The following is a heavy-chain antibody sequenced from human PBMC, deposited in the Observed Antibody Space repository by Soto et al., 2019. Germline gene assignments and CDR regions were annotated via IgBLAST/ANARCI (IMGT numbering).Heavy chain of an antibody. Sequence: EVQLVEFGGGLVQPGGSLRLSCGVSGLIVGDNHMSWVRQAPGKGLEWVSIIFGGGGSTYYADSVKGRFSISRDNSKNTLYLQMNSLRVEDAAVYYCAREGSLLTGMDVWGHGTTVTVSS. CDR1: GLIVGDNH. D-gene: IGHD2-15*01. V-gene: IGHV3-66*01. CDR2: IFGGGGST. CDR3: AREGSLLTGMDV. J-gene: IGHJ6*02.